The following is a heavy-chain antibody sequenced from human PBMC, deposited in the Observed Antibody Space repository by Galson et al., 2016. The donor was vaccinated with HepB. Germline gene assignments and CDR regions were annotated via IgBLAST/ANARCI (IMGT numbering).Heavy chain of an antibody. D-gene: IGHD4-17*01. J-gene: IGHJ4*02. CDR2: IWHNGNDR. Sequence: MHWVRQAPGTGLEWVAVIWHNGNDRFYADSVKGRFTISRDNSKNTLYLQMNSLRAEDTAVYSCARETTLTLPFDYWGQGTLVTVSS. V-gene: IGHV3-33*01. CDR3: ARETTLTLPFDY.